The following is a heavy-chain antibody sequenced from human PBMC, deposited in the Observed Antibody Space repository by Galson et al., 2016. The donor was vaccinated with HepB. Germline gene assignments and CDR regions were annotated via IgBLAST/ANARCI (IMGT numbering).Heavy chain of an antibody. J-gene: IGHJ5*02. CDR2: INTYSGDT. Sequence: SVKVSCKASGYSFINYGITWVRQAPGQGLEWIGRINTYSGDTNYVQKLQGRVTMTTDTSKSTAYMELRSLRSDDTAVYYCAREYDFWSYGSWGQGTLVTVSS. CDR1: GYSFINYG. D-gene: IGHD3-3*01. CDR3: AREYDFWSYGS. V-gene: IGHV1-18*01.